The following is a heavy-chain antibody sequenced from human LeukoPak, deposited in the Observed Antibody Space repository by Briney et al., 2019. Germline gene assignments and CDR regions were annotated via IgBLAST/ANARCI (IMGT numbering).Heavy chain of an antibody. CDR3: ARRAGFYCSGGSCYLDDAFDI. D-gene: IGHD2-15*01. J-gene: IGHJ3*02. CDR2: IDPSDSYT. Sequence: GESLKISRKGSGYSFTSYWISWVRQMPGKGLEWMGRIDPSDSYTNYSPSFQGHVTISADKSISTAYLQWSSLKASDTAMYYCARRAGFYCSGGSCYLDDAFDIWGQGTMVTVSS. V-gene: IGHV5-10-1*01. CDR1: GYSFTSYW.